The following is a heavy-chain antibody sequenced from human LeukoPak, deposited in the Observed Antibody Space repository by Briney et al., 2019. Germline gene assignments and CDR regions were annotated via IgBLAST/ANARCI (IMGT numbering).Heavy chain of an antibody. CDR3: ARVRMNRLRYFDWLSGDWFDP. J-gene: IGHJ5*02. CDR2: IIPIFGTA. Sequence: SVKVSFKASGGTFSSYAISWVRQAPGQGLEWMGGIIPIFGTANYAQKFQGRVTITADESTSTAYMELSSLRSEDTAVYYCARVRMNRLRYFDWLSGDWFDPWGQGTLVTVSS. CDR1: GGTFSSYA. D-gene: IGHD3-9*01. V-gene: IGHV1-69*13.